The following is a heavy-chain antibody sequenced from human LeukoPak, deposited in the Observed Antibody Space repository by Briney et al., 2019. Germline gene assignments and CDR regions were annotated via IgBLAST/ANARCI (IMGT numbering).Heavy chain of an antibody. V-gene: IGHV3-23*01. J-gene: IGHJ4*02. CDR1: GFTFSSSA. CDR3: AREILGGFNPGAY. CDR2: ISGSGGST. D-gene: IGHD1-14*01. Sequence: GGSLRLSCAASGFTFSSSAMSWVRQAPGKGLEWVSVISGSGGSTYYADSVKGRFTISRDNSKNTLYLQMNSLRAEDTAFYYCAREILGGFNPGAYWGQGTLVTVSS.